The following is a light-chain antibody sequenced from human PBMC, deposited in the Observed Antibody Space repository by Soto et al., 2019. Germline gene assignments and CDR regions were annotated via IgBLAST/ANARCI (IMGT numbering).Light chain of an antibody. CDR2: GAS. CDR3: HHYNNWPRT. V-gene: IGKV3-15*01. Sequence: EIVMTQSPASLSVSPGERATLSCRASQNVSSNLAWYQQKPGQAPRFLIYGASTRATGITARFSGSGSGTEFTLTISSLQSEDFAVYYCHHYNNWPRTFGQGTKVEIK. CDR1: QNVSSN. J-gene: IGKJ1*01.